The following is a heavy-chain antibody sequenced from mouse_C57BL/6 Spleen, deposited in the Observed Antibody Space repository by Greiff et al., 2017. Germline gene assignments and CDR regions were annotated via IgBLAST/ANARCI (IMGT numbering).Heavy chain of an antibody. CDR3: ARSGLYYDYDYYAMDY. Sequence: QVQLKQPGAELVKPGASVKMSCKASGYTFTSYWITWVKQRPGQGLEWIGDIYPGSGSTNYNEKFKSKATLTVDTSSSTAYMQLSSLTSEDSAVYYCARSGLYYDYDYYAMDYWGQGTSVTVSS. V-gene: IGHV1-55*01. CDR1: GYTFTSYW. CDR2: IYPGSGST. J-gene: IGHJ4*01. D-gene: IGHD2-4*01.